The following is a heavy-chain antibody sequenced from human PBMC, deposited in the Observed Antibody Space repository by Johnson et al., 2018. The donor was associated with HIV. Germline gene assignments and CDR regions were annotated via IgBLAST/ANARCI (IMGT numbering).Heavy chain of an antibody. V-gene: IGHV3-53*01. Sequence: EQLVESGGGLIQPGGSLRLSCVASGFTVSTNYMTWVRQAPGKGLEWVSLIYSGDHTSYADSVKGRFIISRDNSNNTLYLQMNSLRAEDTAIYYCARADGSYYDRASWAFYIWGQGTMVTVSS. CDR1: GFTVSTNY. CDR3: ARADGSYYDRASWAFYI. CDR2: IYSGDHT. J-gene: IGHJ3*02. D-gene: IGHD1-26*01.